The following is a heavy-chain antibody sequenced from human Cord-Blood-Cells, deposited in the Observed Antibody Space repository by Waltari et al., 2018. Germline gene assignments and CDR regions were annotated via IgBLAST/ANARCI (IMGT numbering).Heavy chain of an antibody. Sequence: EVQLVESGGGLIQPGGSLRLSCAASGFTVSRNYMSWARQAPGKGLEWVSVIYSGGSTYYADSVKGRFTISRDNSKNTLYLQMNSLRAEDTAVYYCARYIAARAFDIWGQGTMVTVSS. CDR2: IYSGGST. D-gene: IGHD6-6*01. V-gene: IGHV3-53*01. CDR1: GFTVSRNY. J-gene: IGHJ3*02. CDR3: ARYIAARAFDI.